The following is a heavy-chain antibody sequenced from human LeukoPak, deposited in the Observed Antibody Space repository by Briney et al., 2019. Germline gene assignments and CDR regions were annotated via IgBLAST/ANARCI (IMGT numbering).Heavy chain of an antibody. J-gene: IGHJ4*02. D-gene: IGHD5-12*01. CDR1: GFTFSTYG. V-gene: IGHV3-48*01. CDR2: ISGSSSAI. CDR3: ATYSGYDRIFDY. Sequence: PGGSLTLSWAAAGFTFSTYGMNWVRQAPGKGLEWVSYISGSSSAINYADSVKGRFTISRDNAKNSLYLQMTSLRAGDTAVYYCATYSGYDRIFDYWGQGTLVTVSS.